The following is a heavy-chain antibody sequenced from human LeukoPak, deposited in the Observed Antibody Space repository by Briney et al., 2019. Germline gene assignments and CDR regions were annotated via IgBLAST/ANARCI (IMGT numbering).Heavy chain of an antibody. D-gene: IGHD2-2*01. CDR2: SYSSGST. V-gene: IGHV4-4*07. CDR1: GGSISSYY. CDR3: ARVARRSTSSPHYYYYYMDV. J-gene: IGHJ6*03. Sequence: SETLSLTCNAPGGSISSYYWRWIRPPAGKGLEWHGRSYSSGSTNYNPCLKSRVTKSVDKTKNQFSQKLRSVTAADTAVYYCARVARRSTSSPHYYYYYMDVWGKGTTVTVSS.